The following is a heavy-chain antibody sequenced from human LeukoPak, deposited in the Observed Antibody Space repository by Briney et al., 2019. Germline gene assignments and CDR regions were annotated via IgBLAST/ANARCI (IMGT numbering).Heavy chain of an antibody. D-gene: IGHD3-22*01. Sequence: GGTMRLSSAASGFTFSTYAMIRVRHATANGLAWVTTISGSAGTTSYATTVTVTFTISRDNSKSPLYLQMNSLSDEDTAVYYCALHPETYYYDSSGYYFVGDYWGQGTLVTVSP. V-gene: IGHV3-23*01. CDR2: ISGSAGTT. J-gene: IGHJ4*02. CDR1: GFTFSTYA. CDR3: ALHPETYYYDSSGYYFVGDY.